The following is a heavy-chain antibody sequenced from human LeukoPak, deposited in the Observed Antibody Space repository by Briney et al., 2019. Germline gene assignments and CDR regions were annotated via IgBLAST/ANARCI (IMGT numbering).Heavy chain of an antibody. CDR1: GGSISSYY. Sequence: SETLSLTCTVSGGSISSYYWSWIRQPAGKGLEWIGRIYTSGSTNYNPSLKSRVTMSVDTSKNQFSLKLGSVTAADTAVYYCARDQQQGIAAVGLDYWGQGTLVTVSS. D-gene: IGHD6-13*01. CDR3: ARDQQQGIAAVGLDY. J-gene: IGHJ4*02. CDR2: IYTSGST. V-gene: IGHV4-4*07.